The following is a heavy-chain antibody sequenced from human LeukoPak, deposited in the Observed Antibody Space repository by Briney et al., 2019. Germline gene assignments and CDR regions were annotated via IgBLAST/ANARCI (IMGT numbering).Heavy chain of an antibody. D-gene: IGHD4-17*01. CDR3: ARMTTGHDY. J-gene: IGHJ4*02. CDR1: GTSFTSYY. V-gene: IGHV4-34*01. Sequence: KPSETLSLTLGVSGTSFTSYYWSWIRQTPGKGLEWIGEVNHSGYTNMNPSLKSRVTISVDTSKNQFSLMMTSVTAADTAVYFCARMTTGHDYWGQGTLVTVSS. CDR2: VNHSGYT.